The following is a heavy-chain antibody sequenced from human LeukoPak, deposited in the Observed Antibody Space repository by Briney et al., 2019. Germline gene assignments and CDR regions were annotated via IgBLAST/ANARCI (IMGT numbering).Heavy chain of an antibody. J-gene: IGHJ4*02. Sequence: SETLSLTCTVSGYSISSGYYWGWIRQPPGKGLEWIGSIYHSGSTYYNPSLKSRVTISVDTSKNQFSLKLSSVTAADTAVYYCARANSGSYRIWGQGTLVTVSS. V-gene: IGHV4-38-2*02. CDR3: ARANSGSYRI. CDR2: IYHSGST. D-gene: IGHD1-26*01. CDR1: GYSISSGYY.